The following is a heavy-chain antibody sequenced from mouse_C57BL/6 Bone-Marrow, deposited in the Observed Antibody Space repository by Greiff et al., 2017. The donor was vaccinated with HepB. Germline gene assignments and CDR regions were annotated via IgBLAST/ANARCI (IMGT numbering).Heavy chain of an antibody. D-gene: IGHD2-3*01. V-gene: IGHV5-4*01. CDR1: GFTFSSYA. J-gene: IGHJ3*01. CDR3: ARDRIYDGYYVASY. CDR2: ISDGGSYT. Sequence: EVKLMESGGGLVKPGGSLKLSCAASGFTFSSYAMSWVRQTPEKRLEWVATISDGGSYTYYPDNVKGRFTISRDNAKNNLYLQMSHLKSEDTAMYYCARDRIYDGYYVASYWGQGTLVTVSA.